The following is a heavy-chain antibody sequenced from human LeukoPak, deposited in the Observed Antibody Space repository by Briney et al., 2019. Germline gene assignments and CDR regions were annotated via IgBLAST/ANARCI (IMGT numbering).Heavy chain of an antibody. D-gene: IGHD3-10*01. CDR3: ARDWYYGSGTDAFDI. Sequence: SETLSLTCTVSGGSISSGGYYWSWIRQPPGKGLEWIGYIYHSGSTYYNPSLKSRVTISVDTSKNQFSLKLSSVTAADTAVYYCARDWYYGSGTDAFDIWGQGTMVTVSS. CDR2: IYHSGST. J-gene: IGHJ3*02. V-gene: IGHV4-61*08. CDR1: GGSISSGGYY.